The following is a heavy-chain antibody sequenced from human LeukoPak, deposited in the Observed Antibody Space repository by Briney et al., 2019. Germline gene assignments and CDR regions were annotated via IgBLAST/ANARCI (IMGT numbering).Heavy chain of an antibody. J-gene: IGHJ4*02. CDR1: GYTFTGYY. V-gene: IGHV1-2*02. CDR3: ARNPRRDIVLMVYAKSYFDY. Sequence: ASVKVSCKASGYTFTGYYMHWVRQAPGQGLEWMGWINPNSGGTNYAQKFQGRVTMTRDTSISTAYMELSGLRSDDTAVYYCARNPRRDIVLMVYAKSYFDYWGQGTLVTVSS. D-gene: IGHD2-8*01. CDR2: INPNSGGT.